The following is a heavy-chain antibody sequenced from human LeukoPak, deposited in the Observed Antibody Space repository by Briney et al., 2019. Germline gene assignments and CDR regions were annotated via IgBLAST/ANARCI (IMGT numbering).Heavy chain of an antibody. CDR2: ITGSGGST. CDR1: EFTFSDYA. J-gene: IGHJ4*02. CDR3: AKGKDC. Sequence: GGSLRLSCVASEFTFSDYAMSWVRQAPGKGLEWVSAITGSGGSTYYADSVKGRFTISRDNSKNTLYLQMNSLRADDTAVYYCAKGKDCWGQGTLVNGFS. V-gene: IGHV3-23*01.